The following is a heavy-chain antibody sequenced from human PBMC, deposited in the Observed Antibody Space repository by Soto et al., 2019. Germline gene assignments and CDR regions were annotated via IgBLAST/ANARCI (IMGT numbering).Heavy chain of an antibody. CDR2: IKSRPDGGTA. CDR3: TSAGPRDWYFNL. V-gene: IGHV3-15*01. Sequence: EVHLVESGGGLVEPGGSLRLSCAASVFIFNNAWMTWVRQAPGKGLEWVAHIKSRPDGGTADYAASVKGRFTISRDDSRYTLYLQMNSLRIEDTAVYYCTSAGPRDWYFNLWGRGNLVTVSS. J-gene: IGHJ2*01. CDR1: VFIFNNAW.